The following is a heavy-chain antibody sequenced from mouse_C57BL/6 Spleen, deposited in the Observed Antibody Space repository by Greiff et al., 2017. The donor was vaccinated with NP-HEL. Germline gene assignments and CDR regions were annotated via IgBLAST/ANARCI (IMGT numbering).Heavy chain of an antibody. Sequence: DVQLVESGGGLVKPGGSLKLSCAASGFTFSDYGMHWVRQAPEKGLEWVAYISSGSSTIYYADTVKGRFTISRDNAKNTLFLQMTSLRSEDTAMYYCARGDYYGSSLAYWGQGTLVTVSA. D-gene: IGHD1-1*01. CDR3: ARGDYYGSSLAY. J-gene: IGHJ3*01. CDR2: ISSGSSTI. CDR1: GFTFSDYG. V-gene: IGHV5-17*01.